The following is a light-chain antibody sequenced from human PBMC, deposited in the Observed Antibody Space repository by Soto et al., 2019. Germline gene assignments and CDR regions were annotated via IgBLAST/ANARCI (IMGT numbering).Light chain of an antibody. J-gene: IGKJ2*01. CDR2: AAS. V-gene: IGKV3-20*01. CDR1: QSVSSNY. CDR3: QQYGSSPAT. Sequence: EIVVTQSPGTLSLSPGEGAALSCRASQSVSSNYLAWYQQRPGQAPRLLIYAASNRAAGIPHRFSGSGSGTDFTLTISRLEPEDFPVYYCQQYGSSPATFGQGTKLEIK.